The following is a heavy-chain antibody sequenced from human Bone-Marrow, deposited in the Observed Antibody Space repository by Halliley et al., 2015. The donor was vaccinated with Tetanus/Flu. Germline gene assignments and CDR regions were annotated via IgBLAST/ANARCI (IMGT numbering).Heavy chain of an antibody. V-gene: IGHV4-4*02. J-gene: IGHJ4*02. Sequence: TLSLTCTVSGGSISGSKWWTWVRQPPGKGLEWIGEIYHSGSTNYNPSLKSRVTIAVDKSKNQFSLNLSSVTAADTAVYYCAKAEGPRWLDVWGQGILLTVSS. D-gene: IGHD6-13*01. CDR2: IYHSGST. CDR1: GGSISGSKW. CDR3: AKAEGPRWLDV.